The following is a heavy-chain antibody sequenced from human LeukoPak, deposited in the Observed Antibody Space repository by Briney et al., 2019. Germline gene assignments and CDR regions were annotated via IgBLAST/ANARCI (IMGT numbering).Heavy chain of an antibody. J-gene: IGHJ5*02. D-gene: IGHD5-12*01. Sequence: SETLSLTCTVSGGSISSYYWSWIRQPPGKGLEWIGEINHSGSTNYNPSLKSRVTISVDTSKNQFSLKLSSVTAADTAVYYCARGRPRGYSGYAPGGFDPWGQGTLVTVSS. CDR1: GGSISSYY. V-gene: IGHV4-34*01. CDR2: INHSGST. CDR3: ARGRPRGYSGYAPGGFDP.